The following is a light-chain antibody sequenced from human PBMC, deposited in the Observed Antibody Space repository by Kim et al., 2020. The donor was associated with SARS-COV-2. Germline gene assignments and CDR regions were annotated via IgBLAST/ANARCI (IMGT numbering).Light chain of an antibody. CDR3: AAWDDSLNGSV. Sequence: GQWVTISCSWGRSNIGTNVVNWYQQLPGTAPKLLIYSNDYRPSGVPDRFSGSKSGTSASLDISGLQSEDEADYYCAAWDDSLNGSVFGGGTQLTVL. J-gene: IGLJ3*02. V-gene: IGLV1-44*01. CDR2: SND. CDR1: RSNIGTNV.